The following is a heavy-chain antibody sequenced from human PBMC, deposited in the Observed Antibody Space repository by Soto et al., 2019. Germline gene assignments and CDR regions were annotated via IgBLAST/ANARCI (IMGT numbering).Heavy chain of an antibody. CDR2: ISSSSSYI. J-gene: IGHJ4*02. CDR3: ARDFSSGWFGELFPIDY. V-gene: IGHV3-21*01. D-gene: IGHD3-10*01. CDR1: GFTFSRYS. Sequence: GGLILSCASSGFTFSRYSMNWVRQAPGKGLEWVSSISSSSSYIYYADSVKGRFTISRDNAKNSLYLQMNSLRAEDTAVYYCARDFSSGWFGELFPIDYWGQGTLVTVSS.